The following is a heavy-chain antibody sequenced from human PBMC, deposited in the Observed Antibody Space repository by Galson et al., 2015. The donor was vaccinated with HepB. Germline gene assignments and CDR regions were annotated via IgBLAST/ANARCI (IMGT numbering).Heavy chain of an antibody. D-gene: IGHD1-26*01. Sequence: SLRLSCADSGGTFSSYAMSWGRQAPGKGLEWVSAISGSGGSTYYADSVKGLFTISRDKSKNTLYLQMNSLRAEDTAVYYCAKGPIGSYFLYYFDYWGQGTLVTVSS. CDR2: ISGSGGST. J-gene: IGHJ4*02. V-gene: IGHV3-23*01. CDR1: GGTFSSYA. CDR3: AKGPIGSYFLYYFDY.